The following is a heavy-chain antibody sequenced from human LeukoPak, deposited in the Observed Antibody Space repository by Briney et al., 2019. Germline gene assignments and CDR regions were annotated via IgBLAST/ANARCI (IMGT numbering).Heavy chain of an antibody. CDR3: ARVSGFGEFLPDY. J-gene: IGHJ4*02. CDR2: IYYSGST. Sequence: PSETLSLTCTVSGGSISSYYWSWIRQPPGKGLEWIGYIYYSGSTNYNPSLKSRVTISVDTSKNQFSLKLSSVTAADTAVYYCARVSGFGEFLPDYWGQGTLVTVSS. V-gene: IGHV4-59*01. D-gene: IGHD3-10*01. CDR1: GGSISSYY.